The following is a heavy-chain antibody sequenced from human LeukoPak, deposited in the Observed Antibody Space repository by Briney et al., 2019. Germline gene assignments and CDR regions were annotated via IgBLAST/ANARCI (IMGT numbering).Heavy chain of an antibody. CDR2: INTDGSST. Sequence: PGGSLRLSCAASGFTFSSYWMHWVRQAPGKGLVWVSRINTDGSSTSYADSVKGRFTISRDNAKDTLYLQLNGLRAEDTAVYYCARDSSSSFDYWGQGTLVTVSS. CDR3: ARDSSSSFDY. CDR1: GFTFSSYW. J-gene: IGHJ4*02. D-gene: IGHD6-6*01. V-gene: IGHV3-74*01.